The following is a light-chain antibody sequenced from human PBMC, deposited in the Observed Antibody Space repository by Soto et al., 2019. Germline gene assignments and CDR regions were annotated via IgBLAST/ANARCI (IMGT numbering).Light chain of an antibody. CDR3: LQDYNYPWT. Sequence: AIQMTQSPSSLSASVGDRVTITCRASQGIRNDLGWYQQKPGKAPKLLIYAASSLQSGVPSRFSGSGSGTDFTLPIISLQPEDFATYYFLQDYNYPWTFGQGTKVEIK. CDR2: AAS. CDR1: QGIRND. J-gene: IGKJ1*01. V-gene: IGKV1-6*01.